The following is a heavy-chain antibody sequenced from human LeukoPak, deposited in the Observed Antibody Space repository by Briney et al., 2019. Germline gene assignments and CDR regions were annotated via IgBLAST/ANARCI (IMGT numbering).Heavy chain of an antibody. J-gene: IGHJ4*02. Sequence: KTSETLSLTCTVSGGSISSSSYYWGWIRQPPGKGLEWIGSIYYSGSTYYNPSLKSRVTISVDTSKNQFSLKLSSVTAADTAVYYCARDIVVVVAGTYYFDYWGQGTLVTVSS. D-gene: IGHD2-15*01. CDR1: GGSISSSSYY. CDR2: IYYSGST. CDR3: ARDIVVVVAGTYYFDY. V-gene: IGHV4-39*01.